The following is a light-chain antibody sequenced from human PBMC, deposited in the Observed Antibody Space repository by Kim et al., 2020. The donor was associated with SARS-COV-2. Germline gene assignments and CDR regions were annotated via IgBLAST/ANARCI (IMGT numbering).Light chain of an antibody. CDR2: GAS. J-gene: IGKJ2*01. CDR1: QSIRSN. V-gene: IGKV3-15*01. Sequence: VSPGEKATLDCRASQSIRSNLAWYQQKPGQAPRLLIYGASTRATGIPGRFSGSGSGTEFTLTISSLQSEDFAVYYCQQYDSWPPDTFGQGTKLEI. CDR3: QQYDSWPPDT.